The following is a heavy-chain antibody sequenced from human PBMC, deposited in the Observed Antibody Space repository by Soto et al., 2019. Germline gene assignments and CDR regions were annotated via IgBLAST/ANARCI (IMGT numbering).Heavy chain of an antibody. Sequence: PGGSLRLSCAASGFTFSSYWMHWVRQAPGKGLVWVSRINSDGSSTSYADSVKGRFTISRDNAKNTLYLQMNSLRAEDTAVYYCAREDPYYDFWSGYSFWGQGTLVTVSS. D-gene: IGHD3-3*01. V-gene: IGHV3-74*01. CDR2: INSDGSST. CDR3: AREDPYYDFWSGYSF. CDR1: GFTFSSYW. J-gene: IGHJ4*02.